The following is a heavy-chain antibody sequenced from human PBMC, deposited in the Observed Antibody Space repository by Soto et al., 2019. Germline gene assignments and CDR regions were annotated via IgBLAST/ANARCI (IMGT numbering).Heavy chain of an antibody. CDR2: MYPGDSDT. D-gene: IGHD4-4*01. J-gene: IGHJ4*02. Sequence: DVQLVQSGAQVIKPGESLKISCKASGYSFTNYWIGWVRHMPGKGLELMGIMYPGDSDTRYSPSFQGQVTISADRSISTAYLQCSSLKASDTAIYYCARVTRPPTYYFEYWGQGTLVTVSS. V-gene: IGHV5-51*01. CDR3: ARVTRPPTYYFEY. CDR1: GYSFTNYW.